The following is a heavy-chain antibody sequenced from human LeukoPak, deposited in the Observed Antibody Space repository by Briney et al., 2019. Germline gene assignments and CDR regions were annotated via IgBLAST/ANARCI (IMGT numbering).Heavy chain of an antibody. V-gene: IGHV3-69-1*02. D-gene: IGHD3-16*01. Sequence: SGGSLRLSCSASGFPFSDYDMNWVRQAPGKGLGWGSSICGLSTHIYLGDSVKGRFSICRDNAKNSVYLQMNSLGVEDTAIYYCGRAFPPLRTSSAGDLWGQGILVTVSS. CDR3: GRAFPPLRTSSAGDL. CDR1: GFPFSDYD. CDR2: ICGLSTHI. J-gene: IGHJ4*02.